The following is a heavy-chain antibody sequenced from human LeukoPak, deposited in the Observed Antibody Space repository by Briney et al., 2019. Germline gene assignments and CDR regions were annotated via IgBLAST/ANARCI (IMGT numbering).Heavy chain of an antibody. CDR3: ARFAVGATDDY. D-gene: IGHD1-26*01. V-gene: IGHV4-59*01. CDR1: GGSISSYY. Sequence: PSETLSLTCTVSGGSISSYYWSWIRQPPGKGLEWIGYIYYSGSTNYNPSLKSRVTISVDTSKNQFSLKLSSVTAADRAVYYCARFAVGATDDYWGQGTLVTVSS. J-gene: IGHJ4*02. CDR2: IYYSGST.